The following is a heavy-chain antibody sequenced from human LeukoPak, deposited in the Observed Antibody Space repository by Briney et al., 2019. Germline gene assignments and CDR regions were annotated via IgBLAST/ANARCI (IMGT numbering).Heavy chain of an antibody. D-gene: IGHD2-2*01. J-gene: IGHJ4*02. CDR2: ISSNGGST. Sequence: GGSLRLSCSASGFTFSSYAMHWVRQAPGKGLEYVSAISSNGGSTYYADSVKGRFTISRDNSKNTLYLQMSSLRAEDAAVYYCVKDSIPSIVVVPASFGYWGQGTLVTVSS. CDR3: VKDSIPSIVVVPASFGY. V-gene: IGHV3-64D*06. CDR1: GFTFSSYA.